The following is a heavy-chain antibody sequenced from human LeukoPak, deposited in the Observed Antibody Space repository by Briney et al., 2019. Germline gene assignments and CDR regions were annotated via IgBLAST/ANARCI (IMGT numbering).Heavy chain of an antibody. Sequence: GGSLRLSCAASGFTFSSYAMNWVRQAPGKGLEWVSYISSSSSTIYYADSVKGRFTISRDNSKNTLYLQMNSLRAEDTAVYYCAKDFFQDSSGYTPGYWGQGTLVTVSS. D-gene: IGHD3-22*01. CDR1: GFTFSSYA. CDR2: ISSSSSTI. J-gene: IGHJ4*02. V-gene: IGHV3-23*01. CDR3: AKDFFQDSSGYTPGY.